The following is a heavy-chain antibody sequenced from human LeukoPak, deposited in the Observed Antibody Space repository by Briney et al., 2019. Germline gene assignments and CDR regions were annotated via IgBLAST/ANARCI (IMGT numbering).Heavy chain of an antibody. CDR2: IKQDGSEK. D-gene: IGHD4-23*01. V-gene: IGHV3-7*01. J-gene: IGHJ4*02. CDR3: ARSIYGGNPPFDY. Sequence: PGGSLRLSCAASGFTFSGYWMSWVRQAPGKGLEWVANIKQDGSEKYYVDSVKGRFTISRDNAKNSLYLQMNSLRAEDTAVYYCARSIYGGNPPFDYWGQGTLVTVSS. CDR1: GFTFSGYW.